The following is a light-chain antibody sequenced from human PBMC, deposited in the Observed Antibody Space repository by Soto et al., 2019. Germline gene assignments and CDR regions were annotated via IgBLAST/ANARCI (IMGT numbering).Light chain of an antibody. V-gene: IGKV1-5*01. CDR2: YAS. J-gene: IGKJ1*01. Sequence: DIPMTQSPSTLSASVGDRVTITCRASQSIATWLSWYQQKPGKAPNLLIYYASNLESGVPSRFSGSGSGTELPLTISSLKPDDLATYYCQQYNSYRPFGPGTQMEIK. CDR3: QQYNSYRP. CDR1: QSIATW.